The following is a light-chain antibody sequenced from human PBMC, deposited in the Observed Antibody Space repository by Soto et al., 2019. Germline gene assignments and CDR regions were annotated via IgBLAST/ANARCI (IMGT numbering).Light chain of an antibody. CDR1: QGISSW. J-gene: IGKJ3*01. CDR2: AAS. CDR3: QQYGASPLT. V-gene: IGKV1-12*01. Sequence: DIQMTQSPSSVSASVGDRVTITCRASQGISSWLAWYQQKPGKAPNLLIYAASSLHSGVPSRFSGSGSGTDFALTITRLEPEDFAVYYCQQYGASPLTFGPGTRVD.